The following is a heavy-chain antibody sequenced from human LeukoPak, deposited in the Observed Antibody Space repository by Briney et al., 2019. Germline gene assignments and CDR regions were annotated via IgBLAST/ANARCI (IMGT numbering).Heavy chain of an antibody. CDR3: AKAPPIVGARILRY. CDR1: GFTFSSYA. J-gene: IGHJ4*02. Sequence: PGGSLRPSCAASGFTFSSYAMSWVRQAPGKGLEWVSAISGSGGSTYYADSVKGRSTISRDNSKNTLYLQMNSLRAEDTAVYYCAKAPPIVGARILRYWGQGTLVTVSS. V-gene: IGHV3-23*01. CDR2: ISGSGGST. D-gene: IGHD1-26*01.